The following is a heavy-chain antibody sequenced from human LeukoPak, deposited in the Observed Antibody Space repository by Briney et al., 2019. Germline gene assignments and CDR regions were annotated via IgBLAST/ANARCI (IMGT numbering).Heavy chain of an antibody. D-gene: IGHD3-22*01. Sequence: SETLSLTCTISNGSISSYYWSWIRQSPGKGLEWIGYIYYIGSTNYNPSLKSRVTISVDTSKNQFYLRLNSVTAADTAVYYCAREGGLYDSSGYGWFDPWGQGTLVTVSS. CDR1: NGSISSYY. CDR3: AREGGLYDSSGYGWFDP. CDR2: IYYIGST. V-gene: IGHV4-59*01. J-gene: IGHJ5*02.